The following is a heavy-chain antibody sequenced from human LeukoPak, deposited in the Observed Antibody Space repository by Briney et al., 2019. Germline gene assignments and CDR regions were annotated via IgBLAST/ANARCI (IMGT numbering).Heavy chain of an antibody. CDR1: EFTFSNFW. J-gene: IGHJ3*02. D-gene: IGHD1-26*01. CDR3: ARDSGSCRGCAFDI. CDR2: TNRDGSEK. Sequence: GGSLRLSCAASEFTFSNFWMSWVRQVPGKGLEWVANTNRDGSEKYYVVSAKGRVTISRDNAMNFLCLQLNSLRVDDTAVYYCARDSGSCRGCAFDIWGQGTVVTVSS. V-gene: IGHV3-7*01.